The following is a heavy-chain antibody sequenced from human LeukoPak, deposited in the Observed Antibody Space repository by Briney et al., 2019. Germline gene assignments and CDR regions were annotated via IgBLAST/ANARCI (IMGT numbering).Heavy chain of an antibody. D-gene: IGHD3-10*01. Sequence: PGESLKISCKGSGYRFTSYWIGWVRQMPGKGLGWMGIIYPGDSDTRYSPSFQGQVTISADKSISTAYLQWSSLKASDTAMYYCARLIGSSDYYMDVWGKGTTVTISS. CDR3: ARLIGSSDYYMDV. CDR1: GYRFTSYW. CDR2: IYPGDSDT. J-gene: IGHJ6*03. V-gene: IGHV5-51*01.